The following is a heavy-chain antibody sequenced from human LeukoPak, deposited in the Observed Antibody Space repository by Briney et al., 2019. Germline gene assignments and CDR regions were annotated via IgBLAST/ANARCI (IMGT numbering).Heavy chain of an antibody. V-gene: IGHV1-8*03. Sequence: GASVKVSCKASGCTFTSYDINWVRQATGQGLEWMGWMNPNSGNTGYAQKFQGRVTITRNTSISTAYMELSSLRSEDTAVYYCARGQDGSYYGYFDYWGQGTLVTVSP. CDR2: MNPNSGNT. J-gene: IGHJ4*02. D-gene: IGHD1-26*01. CDR1: GCTFTSYD. CDR3: ARGQDGSYYGYFDY.